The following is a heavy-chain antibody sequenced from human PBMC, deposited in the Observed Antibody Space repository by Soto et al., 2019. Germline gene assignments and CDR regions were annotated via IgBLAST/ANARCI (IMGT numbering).Heavy chain of an antibody. CDR3: ARFYAAQLDY. J-gene: IGHJ4*02. V-gene: IGHV4-31*03. D-gene: IGHD3-16*01. CDR1: GGSISSGGYY. Sequence: SETLSLTCTVSGGSISSGGYYWSWIRQHPGKGLEWIGYIYYSGSTYYNPSLKSRVTISVDTSKNQFSLKLSSVTAADTAVYYCARFYAAQLDYWGQGNLVTVSS. CDR2: IYYSGST.